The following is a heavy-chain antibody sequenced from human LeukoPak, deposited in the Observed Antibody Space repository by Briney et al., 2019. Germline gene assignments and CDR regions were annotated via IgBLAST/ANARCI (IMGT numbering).Heavy chain of an antibody. V-gene: IGHV4-31*03. CDR1: GGSLSSGGYY. J-gene: IGHJ6*02. D-gene: IGHD2-2*01. CDR2: IYYSGST. CDR3: ARVSRVVPAAISSYYYYGMDV. Sequence: SETLSLTCTVSGGSLSSGGYYWSWIRQHPGKGLEWIGYIYYSGSTYYNPSLKSRVTISVDKSKNQFSLKLSSVTAADTTVYYCARVSRVVPAAISSYYYYGMDVWGQGTTVTVSS.